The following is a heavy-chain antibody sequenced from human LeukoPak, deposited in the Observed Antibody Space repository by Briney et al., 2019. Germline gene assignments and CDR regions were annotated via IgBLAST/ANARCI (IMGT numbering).Heavy chain of an antibody. D-gene: IGHD3-16*01. CDR2: ILYSGRT. V-gene: IGHV4-39*01. J-gene: IGHJ3*02. Sequence: PSETLSLTCTVPGVSISSTAYVSGWIRHPPGKGLEWIGSILYSGRTYNNTSLMSRVTTSVETSKNQFSLKLSSVTAADTAVYYCARTGFVGVSDHDAFDIWGRGTAVTVSS. CDR3: ARTGFVGVSDHDAFDI. CDR1: GVSISSTAYV.